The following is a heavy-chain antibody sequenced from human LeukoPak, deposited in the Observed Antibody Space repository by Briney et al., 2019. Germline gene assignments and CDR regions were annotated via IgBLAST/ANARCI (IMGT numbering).Heavy chain of an antibody. J-gene: IGHJ4*02. V-gene: IGHV4-59*01. CDR2: IYYSGST. D-gene: IGHD1-14*01. CDR1: GGSFSGYY. Sequence: SETLSLTCAVYGGSFSGYYWTWIRQPPGKGLEWIGYIYYSGSTNYNPSLKSRVTISVDTSKNQFSLELSSVTAADTSVYYCARVVRRYYFDYWGQGTLVTVSS. CDR3: ARVVRRYYFDY.